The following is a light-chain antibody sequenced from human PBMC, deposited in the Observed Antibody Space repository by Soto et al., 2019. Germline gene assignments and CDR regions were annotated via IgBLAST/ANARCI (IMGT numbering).Light chain of an antibody. Sequence: DIQMTQSPSTLSASVGDRVTITCRASQTIHSFLAWYQQKAGKAPKLLIYDASNLESGVTSRFSGSGSGTEFTLTVSSLQPDDFATFYCQQFHSFPWTFGQGNKVEI. J-gene: IGKJ1*01. CDR3: QQFHSFPWT. V-gene: IGKV1-5*01. CDR1: QTIHSF. CDR2: DAS.